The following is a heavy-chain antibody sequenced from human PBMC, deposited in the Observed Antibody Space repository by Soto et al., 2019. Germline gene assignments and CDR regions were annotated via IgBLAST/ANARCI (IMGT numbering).Heavy chain of an antibody. J-gene: IGHJ4*02. Sequence: ASVKVSCKASGYTFTSYARHWVRQAPGQRLEWMGWINAGNGNTKYSQKFQGRVTITRDTSASTAYMELSSLRSEDTAVYYFARGAREFSFDYWGQGPLVTVSS. CDR1: GYTFTSYA. CDR2: INAGNGNT. D-gene: IGHD3-10*01. CDR3: ARGAREFSFDY. V-gene: IGHV1-3*01.